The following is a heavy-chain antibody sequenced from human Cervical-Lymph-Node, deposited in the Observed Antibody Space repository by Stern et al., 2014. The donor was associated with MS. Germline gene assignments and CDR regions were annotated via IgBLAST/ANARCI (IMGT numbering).Heavy chain of an antibody. Sequence: EVQLVESGGGLVQPGGSLRLSCAASGFTFSSYAMHWVRQAPGKGLEYVSVISSNGGSTYYANSVKGRFTISRDNSKNTLYLHMGSLRVEDMAVYYCARGVTYCGGDCYGWYFDFWGRGTLVTVSS. V-gene: IGHV3-64*01. CDR1: GFTFSSYA. CDR2: ISSNGGST. CDR3: ARGVTYCGGDCYGWYFDF. D-gene: IGHD2-21*02. J-gene: IGHJ2*01.